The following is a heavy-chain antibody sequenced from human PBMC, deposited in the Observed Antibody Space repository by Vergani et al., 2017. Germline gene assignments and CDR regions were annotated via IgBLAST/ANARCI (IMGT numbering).Heavy chain of an antibody. Sequence: QVHLVESGGGVVQPGRSLRLSCVVSGFTSSYYGMHWVRQAPGKGLEWVAVISYDGTQKYYADSVKGRFTISRDNSKSTLYLQMNSLRTEDTAVYYCATKSGGPPGCQIGYFREWGQGTLVTVSS. CDR3: ATKSGGPPGCQIGYFRE. J-gene: IGHJ1*01. V-gene: IGHV3-30*03. D-gene: IGHD2-15*01. CDR2: ISYDGTQK. CDR1: GFTSSYYG.